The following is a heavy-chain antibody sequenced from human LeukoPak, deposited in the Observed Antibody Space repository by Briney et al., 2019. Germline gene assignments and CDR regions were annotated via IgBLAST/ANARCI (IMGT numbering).Heavy chain of an antibody. V-gene: IGHV1-18*01. CDR2: ISAYNGNT. Sequence: GASVKVSCKASGYTFTSYGISWVRQAPGQGLEWMGWISAYNGNTNYAQKLQGRVTMTTDTSTNTAYMELRSLRSDDTAVYYCAREGYHDSSGYGYYYGMDVWGQGTTVTVSS. CDR1: GYTFTSYG. CDR3: AREGYHDSSGYGYYYGMDV. J-gene: IGHJ6*02. D-gene: IGHD3-22*01.